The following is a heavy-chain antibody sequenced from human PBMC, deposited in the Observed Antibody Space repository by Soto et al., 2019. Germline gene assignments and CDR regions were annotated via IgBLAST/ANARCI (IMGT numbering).Heavy chain of an antibody. CDR3: ARDGRSSYSSGWYYFDY. CDR1: GGSITSGDYY. Sequence: ASETLSLTCTVSGGSITSGDYYWSWIRQPPGKGLEWIGNIYYSGRAYYNPSLKSRLNISADTSKNQFYLKLSSVTAADTAVYYCARDGRSSYSSGWYYFDYWGQGTLVTVS. CDR2: IYYSGRA. V-gene: IGHV4-30-4*01. J-gene: IGHJ4*02. D-gene: IGHD6-19*01.